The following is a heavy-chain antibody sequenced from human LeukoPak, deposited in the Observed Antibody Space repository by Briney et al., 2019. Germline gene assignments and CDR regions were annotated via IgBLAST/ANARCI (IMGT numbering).Heavy chain of an antibody. CDR1: GYTFTGYY. CDR3: SKEPYSRTGDFDY. J-gene: IGHJ4*02. D-gene: IGHD4-11*01. V-gene: IGHV1-2*02. Sequence: ASVKVSCKASGYTFTGYYMHWVRQAPGQGLEWMGWINPNSGGTNYAQKVQGRVTMTRDTSLSTAYLELNRLRSDDTAVYYCSKEPYSRTGDFDYWGQGTLVTVSS. CDR2: INPNSGGT.